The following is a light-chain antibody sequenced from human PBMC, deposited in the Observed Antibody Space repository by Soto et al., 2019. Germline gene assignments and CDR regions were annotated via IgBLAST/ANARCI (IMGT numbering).Light chain of an antibody. V-gene: IGKV1-39*01. J-gene: IGKJ1*01. CDR2: AAS. Sequence: DIQMTQSPASLSASVGDRVTITFRASQSISSYVSWYQQKPGKAPKLLIYAASRLQSGVPSRFSGSRSGTDFTLTISSLQPEDFATYYCQQSYSRVTFGQGTKVDIK. CDR1: QSISSY. CDR3: QQSYSRVT.